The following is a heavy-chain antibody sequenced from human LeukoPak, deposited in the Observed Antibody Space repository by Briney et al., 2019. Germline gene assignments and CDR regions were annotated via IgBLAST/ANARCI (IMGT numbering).Heavy chain of an antibody. CDR3: ARGQYCSSTSCFKKSFTRFDP. J-gene: IGHJ5*02. V-gene: IGHV4-34*01. CDR2: INHSGST. D-gene: IGHD2-2*01. Sequence: PSETLSLTCAVYCGSFSGYYWSWIRQPPGKGLEWIGEINHSGSTNYNPSLKSRVTISVDTSKNQFSLKLSSVTAADTAVYYCARGQYCSSTSCFKKSFTRFDPWGQGTLVTVSS. CDR1: CGSFSGYY.